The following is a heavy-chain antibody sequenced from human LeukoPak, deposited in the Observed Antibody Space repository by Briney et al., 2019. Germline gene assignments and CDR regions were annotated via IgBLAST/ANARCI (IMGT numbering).Heavy chain of an antibody. CDR3: ARDYPYCSSTSCPNWFDP. CDR2: INPNSGGT. V-gene: IGHV1-2*02. CDR1: GYTFTSYG. J-gene: IGHJ5*02. Sequence: ASVKVSCKASGYTFTSYGMHWVRQAPGQGLEWMGWINPNSGGTNYAQKFQGRVTMTRDTSISTAYMELSRLRSDDTAVYYCARDYPYCSSTSCPNWFDPWGQGTLVTVSS. D-gene: IGHD2-2*01.